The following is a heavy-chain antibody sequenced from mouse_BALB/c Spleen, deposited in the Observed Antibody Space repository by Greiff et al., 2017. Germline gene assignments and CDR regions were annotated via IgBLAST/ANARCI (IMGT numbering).Heavy chain of an antibody. CDR2: INPSSGYT. J-gene: IGHJ3*01. D-gene: IGHD2-4*01. V-gene: IGHV1-4*01. CDR3: GRYDYGFAY. Sequence: VKLMESGAELARPGASVKMSCKASGYTFTSYTMHWVKQRPGQGLEWIGYINPSSGYTNYNQKFKDKATLTADKSSSTAYMQLSSLTSEDSAVYYCGRYDYGFAYWGQGTLVTVSA. CDR1: GYTFTSYT.